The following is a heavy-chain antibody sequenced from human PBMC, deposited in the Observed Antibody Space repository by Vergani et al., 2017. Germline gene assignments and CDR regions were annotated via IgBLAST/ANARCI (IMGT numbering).Heavy chain of an antibody. CDR1: GDSITNGGFS. Sequence: QLQLQESGSGLVKPSQTLSLTCAVSGDSITNGGFSWNWIRQPPGKGPEWIGYIFPSGNSDYNPSLKSRVTISLDTSKNQFSLKLSSVTAADTAVYYCAREGLYYDSSGYRGRWFDPWGQGTLVTVSS. CDR3: AREGLYYDSSGYRGRWFDP. CDR2: IFPSGNS. D-gene: IGHD3-22*01. V-gene: IGHV4-30-2*05. J-gene: IGHJ5*02.